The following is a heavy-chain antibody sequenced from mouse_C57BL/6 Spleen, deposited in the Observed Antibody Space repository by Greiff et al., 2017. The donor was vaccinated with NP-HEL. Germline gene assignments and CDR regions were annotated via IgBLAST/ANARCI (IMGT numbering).Heavy chain of an antibody. Sequence: VQLQQSGAELVMPGASVKLSCKASGYTFTSYWMHWVKQRPGQGLEWIGEIDPSDSYTNYNQKFKGKSTLTVDKSSSTAYMQLSSLTSEDSAVYYCARHSTTVVATDYAMDYWGQGTSVTVSS. CDR3: ARHSTTVVATDYAMDY. CDR2: IDPSDSYT. V-gene: IGHV1-69*01. CDR1: GYTFTSYW. J-gene: IGHJ4*01. D-gene: IGHD1-1*01.